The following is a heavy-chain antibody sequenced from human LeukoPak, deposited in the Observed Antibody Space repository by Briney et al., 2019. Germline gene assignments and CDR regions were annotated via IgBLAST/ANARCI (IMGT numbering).Heavy chain of an antibody. CDR2: ISSSSSYI. CDR3: VHSSGWYSDAFDI. CDR1: GFTFSSYS. Sequence: PGGSLRLSCAASGFTFSSYSMNWVRQAPGKGLEWVSSISSSSSYIYYADSVKGRFTISRDNAKNSLYLQMNSLRAEDTAVYYCVHSSGWYSDAFDIWGQGTMVTVSS. J-gene: IGHJ3*02. D-gene: IGHD6-19*01. V-gene: IGHV3-21*01.